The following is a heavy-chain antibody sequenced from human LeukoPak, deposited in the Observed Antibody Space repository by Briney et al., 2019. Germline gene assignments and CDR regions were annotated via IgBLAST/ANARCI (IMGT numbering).Heavy chain of an antibody. CDR2: IYYSGST. V-gene: IGHV4-59*01. CDR1: GGSISSYY. Sequence: SETPSLTCTVSGGSISSYYWSWIRQPPGKGLEWIGNIYYSGSTNYNPSLKSRVTISVDTSKNQFSLRLSSVTAADTAVYYCARPYSSGWRGAFDIWGQGTMVTLSS. D-gene: IGHD6-25*01. J-gene: IGHJ3*02. CDR3: ARPYSSGWRGAFDI.